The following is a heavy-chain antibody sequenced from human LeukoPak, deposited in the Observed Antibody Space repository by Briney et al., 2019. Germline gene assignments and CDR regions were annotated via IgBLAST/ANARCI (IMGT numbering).Heavy chain of an antibody. V-gene: IGHV1-18*01. Sequence: ASVKVSCKASGYTSASYGISWVRQAPGQGLEWMGWVSGYNGNTNYAQRLQGRVTMTTDTSTSTSYMELRSLRSDDTAVYYCARGSGYNIFTGSRWFDPWGQGTLVTVSS. CDR2: VSGYNGNT. D-gene: IGHD3-9*01. CDR1: GYTSASYG. J-gene: IGHJ5*02. CDR3: ARGSGYNIFTGSRWFDP.